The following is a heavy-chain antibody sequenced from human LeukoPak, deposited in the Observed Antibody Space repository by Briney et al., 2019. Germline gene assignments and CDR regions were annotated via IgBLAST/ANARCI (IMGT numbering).Heavy chain of an antibody. CDR2: INPNSGGT. CDR3: ARDGTGVYNLVQY. CDR1: GYTFTGYY. D-gene: IGHD5-24*01. J-gene: IGHJ4*02. V-gene: IGHV1-2*02. Sequence: ASVKVSCKASGYTFTGYYMHWVRQAPGQGLEWMGWINPNSGGTNYAQKFQGRVTMTRDTSISAVYMELSRLRSDDTAVYYCARDGTGVYNLVQYWGQGTLVTVSS.